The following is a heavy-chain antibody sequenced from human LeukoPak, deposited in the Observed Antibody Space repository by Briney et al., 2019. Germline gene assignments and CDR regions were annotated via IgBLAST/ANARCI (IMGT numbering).Heavy chain of an antibody. Sequence: PGRSLRLSCVASGFTFSTYVMHWVRQAPGKGLEWVAVISYDGSNKYYADSVKGRFTISRDNSKNTLYLQMNSLRAEDTAVYYCAKSQAYYYDSSGPNNWGQGTLVTVSS. CDR1: GFTFSTYV. CDR2: ISYDGSNK. V-gene: IGHV3-30*18. D-gene: IGHD3-22*01. J-gene: IGHJ4*02. CDR3: AKSQAYYYDSSGPNN.